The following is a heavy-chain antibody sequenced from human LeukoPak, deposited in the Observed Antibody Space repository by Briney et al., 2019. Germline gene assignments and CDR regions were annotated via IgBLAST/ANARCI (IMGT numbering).Heavy chain of an antibody. V-gene: IGHV4-59*01. CDR3: ARAKKNWFDP. Sequence: SETLSLTCTVSGGSISSYYWSWIRQPPGKGLEWIGYIYYSGSNNYNPSLTSRVPISVDTSKNQFSLKLSYVTAADTAVYYCARAKKNWFDPWGQGTLVTVSS. CDR2: IYYSGSN. CDR1: GGSISSYY. J-gene: IGHJ5*02.